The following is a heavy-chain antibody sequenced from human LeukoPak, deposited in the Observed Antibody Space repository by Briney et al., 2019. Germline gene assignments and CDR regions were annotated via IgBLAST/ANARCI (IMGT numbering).Heavy chain of an antibody. Sequence: GGSLRLSCAASGFTFDDYAMHWVRQAPGKGLEWVSGISLNSGSIGYADSVKGRFTISRDNSRSTLYLQMNSLRPEDTAIYYCAREGYYGSGSPPSLYFDYWGQGTLVTVSS. CDR3: AREGYYGSGSPPSLYFDY. CDR2: ISLNSGSI. D-gene: IGHD3-10*01. J-gene: IGHJ4*02. V-gene: IGHV3-9*01. CDR1: GFTFDDYA.